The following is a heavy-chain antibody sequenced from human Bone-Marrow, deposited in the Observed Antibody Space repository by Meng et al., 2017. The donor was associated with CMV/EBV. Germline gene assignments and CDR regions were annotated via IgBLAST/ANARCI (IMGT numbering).Heavy chain of an antibody. Sequence: GESLKISCAASGFTFSNFGMQWVRQAPGKGLEWVAVIWNDGSHKYYGDSVKGRFTISRDNSQNTLYLEMNSLRADDTALYYCVTGNCGGDCYVGPDGNFWGQGTLVTVPS. J-gene: IGHJ1*01. V-gene: IGHV3-33*03. D-gene: IGHD2-21*01. CDR1: GFTFSNFG. CDR3: VTGNCGGDCYVGPDGNF. CDR2: IWNDGSHK.